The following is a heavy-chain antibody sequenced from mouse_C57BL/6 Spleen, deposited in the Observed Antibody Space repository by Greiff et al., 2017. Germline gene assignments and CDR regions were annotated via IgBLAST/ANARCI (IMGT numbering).Heavy chain of an antibody. CDR1: GISITTGNYR. V-gene: IGHV3-5*01. J-gene: IGHJ2*01. Sequence: EVQLVESGPGLVKPSQTVFLPCTVPGISITTGNYRWSWIRQFPGNKLEWIGYIYYSGTINYNPYLTSRTTITRDTPKNQFFLERNSLTAEDTATCDCGRSYDGYFDYWGQGTTLTVSS. CDR2: IYYSGTI. CDR3: GRSYDGYFDY. D-gene: IGHD2-3*01.